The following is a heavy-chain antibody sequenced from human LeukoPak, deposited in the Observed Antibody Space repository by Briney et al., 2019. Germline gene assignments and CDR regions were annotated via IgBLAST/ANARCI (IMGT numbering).Heavy chain of an antibody. CDR3: ARGTVVGATSFFDY. Sequence: GGSLRLSCAASGFTFSSYAMHWVRQAPGKGLEWVAVISYDGSNKYYADSVKGRFTISRGNSKNTLYLQMNSLRAEDTAVYSCARGTVVGATSFFDYWGQGTLVTVSS. D-gene: IGHD1-26*01. V-gene: IGHV3-30-3*01. CDR1: GFTFSSYA. J-gene: IGHJ4*02. CDR2: ISYDGSNK.